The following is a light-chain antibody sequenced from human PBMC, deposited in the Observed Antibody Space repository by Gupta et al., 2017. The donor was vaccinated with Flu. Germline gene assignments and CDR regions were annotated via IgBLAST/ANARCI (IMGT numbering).Light chain of an antibody. J-gene: IGLJ2*01. V-gene: IGLV3-19*01. CDR3: NSRDSTDNHQAV. Sequence: SSELTQDPAVSVALGQTVRITCQGDSLSNSYASWYQHKPGHAPVPVIYAKNIRPSGIPDRFSGTSSGNTASLTITGAQAEDEADYYCNSRDSTDNHQAVFGGGTKLTVL. CDR2: AKN. CDR1: SLSNSY.